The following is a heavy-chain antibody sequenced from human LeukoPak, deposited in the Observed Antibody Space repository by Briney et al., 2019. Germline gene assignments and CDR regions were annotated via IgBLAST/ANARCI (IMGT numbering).Heavy chain of an antibody. Sequence: SETLSLTCTVSGDSISSTSYYWGWIRQPPGKGLEWIGSIYYSGSTYYNPSLKSRVTISVDTSKNQFSLKLNSVTAADTAVYYCARHSSGRYSNFDYWGQGTLATVSS. V-gene: IGHV4-39*01. J-gene: IGHJ4*02. D-gene: IGHD3-10*01. CDR3: ARHSSGRYSNFDY. CDR2: IYYSGST. CDR1: GDSISSTSYY.